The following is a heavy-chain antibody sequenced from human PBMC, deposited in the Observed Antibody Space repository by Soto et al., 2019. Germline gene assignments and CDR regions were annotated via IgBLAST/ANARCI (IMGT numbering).Heavy chain of an antibody. CDR3: ARDRGSYYVNGYYYYYAMDV. CDR1: GFTFSSYS. D-gene: IGHD1-26*01. J-gene: IGHJ6*02. V-gene: IGHV3-21*01. Sequence: PGGSLRLSCAASGFTFSSYSMNWVRQAPGKGLEWVSSISSSSSYIYYADSVKGRFTISRDNAKNSLYLQMNSLRAEDTAVYYCARDRGSYYVNGYYYYYAMDVWGQGTTVTVSS. CDR2: ISSSSSYI.